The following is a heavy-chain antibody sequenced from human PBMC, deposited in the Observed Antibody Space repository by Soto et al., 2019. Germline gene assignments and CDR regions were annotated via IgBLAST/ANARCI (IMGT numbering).Heavy chain of an antibody. D-gene: IGHD3-16*01. V-gene: IGHV3-64D*08. J-gene: IGHJ4*02. CDR1: GFSFGRHA. CDR3: VKGFGRPDHSRPRSNVAFF. CDR2: VRSNGESI. Sequence: GGSLRLSCSASGFSFGRHAMHWARQSPGKGLEYVSTVRSNGESIHYADSVKGRFTVSRDNSNSTLDLQMTSLKLEDSAVYYCVKGFGRPDHSRPRSNVAFFWGQGALVTVSS.